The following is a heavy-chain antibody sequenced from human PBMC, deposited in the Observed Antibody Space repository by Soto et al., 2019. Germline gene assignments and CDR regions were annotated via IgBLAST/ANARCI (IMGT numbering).Heavy chain of an antibody. J-gene: IGHJ4*02. D-gene: IGHD3-22*01. CDR1: GGSISSGDYY. CDR2: IYYSGST. CDR3: ARWGVGGIKYYYDSSGYYFSEYYFDY. V-gene: IGHV4-30-4*01. Sequence: SETLSLTCTVSGGSISSGDYYWSWIRQPPGKGLEWIGYIYYSGSTYYNPSRKSRVTISGDTSKNPFSLKRGSVTAADTAVYYCARWGVGGIKYYYDSSGYYFSEYYFDYWGQGTLVTVSS.